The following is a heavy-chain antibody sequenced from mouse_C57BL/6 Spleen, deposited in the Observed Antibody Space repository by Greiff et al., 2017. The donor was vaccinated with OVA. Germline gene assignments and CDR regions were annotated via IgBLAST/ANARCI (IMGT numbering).Heavy chain of an antibody. CDR2: IDPENGDT. CDR3: TTCWLLPSWYFDV. V-gene: IGHV14-4*01. J-gene: IGHJ1*03. D-gene: IGHD2-3*01. CDR1: GFNIKDDY. Sequence: VQLQQSGAELVRPGASVKLSCTASGFNIKDDYMHWVKQRPEQGLEWIGWIDPENGDTEYASKFQGKATIPADTSSNTAYLQLSSLTSEDTAVYYCTTCWLLPSWYFDVWGTGTTVTVSS.